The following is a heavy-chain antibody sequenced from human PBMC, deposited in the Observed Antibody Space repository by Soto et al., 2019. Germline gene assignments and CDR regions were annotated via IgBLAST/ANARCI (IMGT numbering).Heavy chain of an antibody. CDR2: ISICSSYI. D-gene: IGHD3-16*01. CDR3: ARDRGGFAFDI. J-gene: IGHJ3*02. CDR1: GFTFSSYS. V-gene: IGHV3-21*05. Sequence: PGGSLRLSCAASGFTFSSYSMNWVRQAPGKGLEWVSFISICSSYIYYADSVKGRFTISRDNAKNSLYLQMNSLRAEDTAVYYCARDRGGFAFDIWGQGTMVTVS.